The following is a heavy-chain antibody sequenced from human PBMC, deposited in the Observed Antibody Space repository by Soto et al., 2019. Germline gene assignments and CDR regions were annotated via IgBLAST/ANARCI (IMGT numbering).Heavy chain of an antibody. D-gene: IGHD2-21*02. V-gene: IGHV3-23*01. CDR1: GFTFSSYA. Sequence: GGSLRLSCAASGFTFSSYAMSWVRQAPGKGLEWVSAISGSGGSTYYADSVKGWFTISRDNSKNTLYLQMNSLRAEDTAVYYCAKVLPSLAYCGGDCYYFDYWGQGTLVTVSS. CDR3: AKVLPSLAYCGGDCYYFDY. CDR2: ISGSGGST. J-gene: IGHJ4*02.